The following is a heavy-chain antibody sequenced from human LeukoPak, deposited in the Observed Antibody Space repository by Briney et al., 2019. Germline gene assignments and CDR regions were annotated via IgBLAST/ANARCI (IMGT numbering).Heavy chain of an antibody. V-gene: IGHV4-4*09. D-gene: IGHD2-21*01. CDR1: GVSMSAYQ. J-gene: IGHJ4*02. CDR2: INAKGET. CDR3: ATSNDAKIAPFDH. Sequence: SETLSLTCTVSGVSMSAYQWSWVRQSPEKGLEWIGCINAKGETSYNPSLKSRVTTSVDTSKSQFSLRLTSVTAADTAVYYCATSNDAKIAPFDHWGQGAPVTVSS.